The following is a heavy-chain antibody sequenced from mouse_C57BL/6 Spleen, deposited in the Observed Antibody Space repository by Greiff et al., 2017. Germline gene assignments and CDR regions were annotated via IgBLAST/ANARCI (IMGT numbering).Heavy chain of an antibody. CDR2: ISSGSSTI. CDR1: GFTFSDYG. V-gene: IGHV5-17*01. CDR3: ARRNYGSSGDYFDY. J-gene: IGHJ2*01. D-gene: IGHD1-1*01. Sequence: EVKLMESGGGLVKPGGSLKLSCAASGFTFSDYGMHWVRQAPEKGLEWVAYISSGSSTIYYADTVKGRFTISRDNAKNTLFLQMTSLRSEDTAMYYCARRNYGSSGDYFDYWGQGTTLTVSS.